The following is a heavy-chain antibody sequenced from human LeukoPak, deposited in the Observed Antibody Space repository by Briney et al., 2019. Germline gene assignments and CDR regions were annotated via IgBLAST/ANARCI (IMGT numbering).Heavy chain of an antibody. CDR1: GFTFSSYA. V-gene: IGHV3-23*01. J-gene: IGHJ6*03. CDR3: AKAPIEESEWLERLAAVNYYYYMDV. Sequence: GGSLRLSCAASGFTFSSYAMSWVRQAPGKGLEWVSAISGSGGSTYYADSVKGRFTISRDNSKNTLYLQMNSLRAEDTAVYYCAKAPIEESEWLERLAAVNYYYYMDVWGKGTTVTVSS. CDR2: ISGSGGST. D-gene: IGHD1-1*01.